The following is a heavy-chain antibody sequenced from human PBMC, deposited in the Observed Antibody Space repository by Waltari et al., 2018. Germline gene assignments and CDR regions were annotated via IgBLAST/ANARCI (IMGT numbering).Heavy chain of an antibody. Sequence: WWRWVRQSPDKVLEWIGQAHRSGRTNYNPSFASRAIVSLDTSMNQFSLRILSATAADTAVYYCARDLGRGLFLDSWGQGTLVTVSP. CDR2: AHRSGRT. CDR1: W. CDR3: ARDLGRGLFLDS. D-gene: IGHD2-15*01. V-gene: IGHV4-4*02. J-gene: IGHJ4*02.